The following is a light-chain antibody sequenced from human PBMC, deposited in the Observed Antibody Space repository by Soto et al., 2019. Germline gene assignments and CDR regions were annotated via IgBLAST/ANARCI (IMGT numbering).Light chain of an antibody. CDR1: SSNIGAGYD. J-gene: IGLJ2*01. CDR3: QSYDSSLSGFL. V-gene: IGLV1-40*01. CDR2: GNS. Sequence: QSVLTQPPSVSGAPGQRVTISCTGSSSNIGAGYDVHWYQQLPGTAPKLLIYGNSNRPSGVPDRFSGSKSGTSASLAITGLQAEDEADYYCQSYDSSLSGFLFGEGTKLTVL.